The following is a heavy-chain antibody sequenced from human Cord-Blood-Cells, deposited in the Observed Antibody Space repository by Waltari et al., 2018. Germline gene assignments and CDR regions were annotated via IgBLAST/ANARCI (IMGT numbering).Heavy chain of an antibody. J-gene: IGHJ3*02. D-gene: IGHD3-3*01. Sequence: QITLKESGPTLVKPTQTLTLTCTFSGFSLSTSGVGVGWIRQPPGKALEWLALIYWNDDKRYSPSLKSRLTITKDTSKNQVVLTMTNMDPVDTATYYCAHNHPLNDFWSGYYTVGASQADAFDIWGQGTMVTVSS. V-gene: IGHV2-5*01. CDR2: IYWNDDK. CDR3: AHNHPLNDFWSGYYTVGASQADAFDI. CDR1: GFSLSTSGVG.